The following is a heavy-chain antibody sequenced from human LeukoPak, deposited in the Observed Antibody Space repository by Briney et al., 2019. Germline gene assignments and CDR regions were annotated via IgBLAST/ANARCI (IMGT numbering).Heavy chain of an antibody. J-gene: IGHJ4*02. CDR1: GYTFTRYA. V-gene: IGHV7-4-1*02. Sequence: ASVKVSCTASGYTFTRYAINWLRQAPGQGLEWMGWINMYTANPAYAQGFTERFVFSLDTSVTTAYLQISNLKTEDTAVYYCARHDNDDDFDYWGQGTLVTVSS. CDR3: ARHDNDDDFDY. D-gene: IGHD3-16*01. CDR2: INMYTANP.